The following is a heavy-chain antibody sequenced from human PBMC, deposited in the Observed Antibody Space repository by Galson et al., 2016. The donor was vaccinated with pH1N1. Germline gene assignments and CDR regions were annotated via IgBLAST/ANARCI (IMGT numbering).Heavy chain of an antibody. V-gene: IGHV4-59*08. J-gene: IGHJ2*01. D-gene: IGHD1-1*01. CDR1: GGSISRSN. Sequence: ETLSLTCAISGGSISRSNWCWVRQSPVKGLEWIAYLYSSGTTTYNPSVASRVTISVDTPKNQFSLNLDFVTAADTAIYYCARVMQYNDYWYFDLWGRGTLVTVSS. CDR3: ARVMQYNDYWYFDL. CDR2: LYSSGTT.